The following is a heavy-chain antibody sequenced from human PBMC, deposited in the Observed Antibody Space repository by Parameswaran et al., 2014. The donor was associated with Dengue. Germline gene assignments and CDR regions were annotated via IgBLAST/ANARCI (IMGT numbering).Heavy chain of an antibody. Sequence: QAGGSLRLSCAASGFTVSSNYMSWVRPGSREGGWEWVSVIYSGGSTYYADSVKGRFTISRHNSKNTLYLQMNSLRAEDTAVYYCARYGETGAGGYYYYYYGMDVWGQGTTVTVSS. CDR2: IYSGGST. J-gene: IGHJ6*02. V-gene: IGHV3-53*04. CDR3: ARYGETGAGGYYYYYYGMDV. CDR1: GFTVSSNY. D-gene: IGHD7-27*01.